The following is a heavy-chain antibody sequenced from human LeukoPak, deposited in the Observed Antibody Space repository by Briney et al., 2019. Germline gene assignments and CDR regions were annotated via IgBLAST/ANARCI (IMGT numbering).Heavy chain of an antibody. J-gene: IGHJ6*03. V-gene: IGHV3-23*01. D-gene: IGHD5-12*01. CDR2: IGGSGGYHT. CDR3: AKDEATIGYSYYYMDV. Sequence: GGTLRLSCAASGFTFSNYGMNWVRQTPGKGLEWVSGIGGSGGYHTYYADSVKGRFTISRDNFRNTLDLQMNSLRPEDTAVYHCAKDEATIGYSYYYMDVWGKGTMVTISS. CDR1: GFTFSNYG.